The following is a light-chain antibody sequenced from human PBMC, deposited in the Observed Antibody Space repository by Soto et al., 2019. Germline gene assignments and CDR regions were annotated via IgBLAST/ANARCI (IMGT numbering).Light chain of an antibody. Sequence: QSVLTQPRSVSGSPGQSVTISCTGTSSDVDDYNYVSWYQQRPGKAPRLMIYEVNKRPPGVPDRFSGSKSGNTASLTVSGLQAEDEADYYCSSYAGAKNFYVFGTGTKLTVL. CDR2: EVN. V-gene: IGLV2-8*01. CDR1: SSDVDDYNY. J-gene: IGLJ1*01. CDR3: SSYAGAKNFYV.